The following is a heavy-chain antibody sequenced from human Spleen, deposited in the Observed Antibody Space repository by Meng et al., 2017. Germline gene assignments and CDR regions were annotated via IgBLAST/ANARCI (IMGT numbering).Heavy chain of an antibody. CDR3: AKDIMGFGELSYYGMDV. CDR1: GFTFGISW. D-gene: IGHD3-10*01. J-gene: IGHJ6*02. V-gene: IGHV3-74*01. CDR2: INSDGRDT. Sequence: GESLKISCAASGFTFGISWMHWVRQAPGKGLVWVSRINSDGRDTSYADSVKGRFTISRDNAKNSLHLQMNSLRPEDTALYYCAKDIMGFGELSYYGMDVWGQGTTVTVSS.